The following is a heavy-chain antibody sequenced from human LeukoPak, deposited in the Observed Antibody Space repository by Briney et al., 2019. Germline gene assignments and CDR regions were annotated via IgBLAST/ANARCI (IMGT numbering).Heavy chain of an antibody. J-gene: IGHJ3*02. CDR1: VFTFSSYS. V-gene: IGHV3-21*01. CDR2: ISSSSSYI. D-gene: IGHD3-22*01. Sequence: GGSLRLSCAASVFTFSSYSMNWVRQAPGKGLEWVSSISSSSSYIYYADSVKGRFTISRDNAKNSLYLQMNSLRAEDTAVYYCAKGYYYDSSGYYYPMGAFDIWGQGTMVTVSS. CDR3: AKGYYYDSSGYYYPMGAFDI.